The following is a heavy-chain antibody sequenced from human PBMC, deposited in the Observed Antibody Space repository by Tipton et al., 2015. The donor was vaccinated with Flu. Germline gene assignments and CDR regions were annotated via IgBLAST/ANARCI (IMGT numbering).Heavy chain of an antibody. J-gene: IGHJ4*02. CDR1: GGSISSGPYY. Sequence: TLSLTCSVSGGSISSGPYYWTWIRQHPGKGLEWIGYMYYGGSTYYSPSLQSLVTISFDMSKNQFSLNLNSVTAADTAVYYCARGSGTGSYPHLFDYWGQGIVVTVSS. V-gene: IGHV4-31*01. D-gene: IGHD3-10*01. CDR2: MYYGGST. CDR3: ARGSGTGSYPHLFDY.